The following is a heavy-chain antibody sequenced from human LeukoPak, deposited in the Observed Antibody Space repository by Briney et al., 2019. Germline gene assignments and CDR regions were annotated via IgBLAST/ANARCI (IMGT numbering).Heavy chain of an antibody. D-gene: IGHD2-2*01. CDR3: AKARRYCSSTSCYGQGDY. CDR1: GFTFSSYG. CDR2: IRYDGSNK. V-gene: IGHV3-30*02. J-gene: IGHJ4*02. Sequence: PGGSLRLSCAASGFTFSSYGMHWVRQAPGKGLEWVAFIRYDGSNKYYADSVKGRFTISRDNSKNTLYLQMNSLRAEDTAVYYCAKARRYCSSTSCYGQGDYWGQGTLVSVSS.